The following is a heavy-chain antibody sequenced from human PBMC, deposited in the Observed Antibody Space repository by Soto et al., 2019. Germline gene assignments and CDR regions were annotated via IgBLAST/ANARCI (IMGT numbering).Heavy chain of an antibody. CDR2: IFPGDSDV. J-gene: IGHJ4*02. D-gene: IGHD1-20*01. Sequence: GESLKISCKGSGYIFTTYWIAWVRQRPGKGLEWIGIIFPGDSDVRYSPSFQGQVTISADKSINTAYLQWSSLKASDSAMYYCTRRSNWNSAASDYWGQGTLVTVSS. CDR3: TRRSNWNSAASDY. CDR1: GYIFTTYW. V-gene: IGHV5-51*01.